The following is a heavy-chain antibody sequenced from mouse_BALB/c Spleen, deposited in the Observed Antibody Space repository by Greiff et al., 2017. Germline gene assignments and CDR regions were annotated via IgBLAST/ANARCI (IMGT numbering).Heavy chain of an antibody. CDR2: ISSGGGST. CDR1: GFAFSSYD. Sequence: EVQGVESGGGLVKPGGSLKLSCAASGFAFSSYDMSWVRQTPEKRLEWVAYISSGGGSTYYPDTVKGRFTISRDNAKNTLYLQMSSLKSEDTAMYYCARKYRYGGVDYWGQGTTLTVSS. V-gene: IGHV5-12-1*01. CDR3: ARKYRYGGVDY. J-gene: IGHJ2*01. D-gene: IGHD2-14*01.